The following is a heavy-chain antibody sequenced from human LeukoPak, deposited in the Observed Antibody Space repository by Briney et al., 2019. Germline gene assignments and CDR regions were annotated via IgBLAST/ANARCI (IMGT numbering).Heavy chain of an antibody. CDR2: IHPSGSV. Sequence: SETLSLTCAVSGGSVNNDRWWNWVRHPPGKGLEWIGEIHPSGSVRFDPSLKSRVSISLDKSNDHVSLTLTSVTAADTAVYYCARGGPDYGHNWFDPWGQGTLVTVSS. V-gene: IGHV4-4*02. CDR3: ARGGPDYGHNWFDP. D-gene: IGHD4-17*01. J-gene: IGHJ5*02. CDR1: GGSVNNDRW.